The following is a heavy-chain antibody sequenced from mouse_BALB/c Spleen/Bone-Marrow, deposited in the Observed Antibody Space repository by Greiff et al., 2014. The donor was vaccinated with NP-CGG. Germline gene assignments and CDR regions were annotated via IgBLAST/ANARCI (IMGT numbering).Heavy chain of an antibody. D-gene: IGHD2-14*01. J-gene: IGHJ4*01. V-gene: IGHV1S137*01. Sequence: VKLMESGAELVRPGVSVKISCKGSGYTFTDYAMHWVKQGHAKSLEWIGVISTYYGDASYNQKFKGKATMTVDKSSSTAYMELARLTSEDSAIYYCAREVRDDYAMDYWGQGTSVTVSS. CDR3: AREVRDDYAMDY. CDR2: ISTYYGDA. CDR1: GYTFTDYA.